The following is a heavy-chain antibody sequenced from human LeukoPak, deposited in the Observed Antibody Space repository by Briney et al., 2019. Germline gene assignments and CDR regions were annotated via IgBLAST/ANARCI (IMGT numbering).Heavy chain of an antibody. J-gene: IGHJ6*02. CDR3: AKDAKAESSGSYGMDV. Sequence: GGSLRLSCAASEFTFSSYGIHWVRQAPGKGLEWVALILYDGSKKYYADSVKGRFTISRDNSKDTLYLQMNSLREEDTAVYYCAKDAKAESSGSYGMDVWGQGTTVIVSS. D-gene: IGHD1-26*01. V-gene: IGHV3-30*18. CDR1: EFTFSSYG. CDR2: ILYDGSKK.